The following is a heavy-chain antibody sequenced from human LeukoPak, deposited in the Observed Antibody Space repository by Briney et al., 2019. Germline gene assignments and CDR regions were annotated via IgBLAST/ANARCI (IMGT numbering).Heavy chain of an antibody. D-gene: IGHD3-3*01. CDR2: INPNSGGT. Sequence: ASVKVSCKASGYTFTGYYMHWVRQAPGQGLEWMGWINPNSGGTNYAQKFQGRVTMTRDTSISTAYMELSRLRSDDTAVYYCARDPHDFWSCYPNWFDPWGQGTLVTVSS. CDR1: GYTFTGYY. J-gene: IGHJ5*02. CDR3: ARDPHDFWSCYPNWFDP. V-gene: IGHV1-2*02.